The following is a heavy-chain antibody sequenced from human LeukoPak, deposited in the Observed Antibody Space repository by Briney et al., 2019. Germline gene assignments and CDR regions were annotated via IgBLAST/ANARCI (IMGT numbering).Heavy chain of an antibody. V-gene: IGHV3-21*01. CDR3: ATRVSSTTSPAH. J-gene: IGHJ4*02. Sequence: GGSLRLSCAASGFTFSSYIMNWVRQAPGKGLEWVSSISSSSSYIYYADSVKGRFTISRDNAKNSPYLQMNSLRAEDTAVYYCATRVSSTTSPAHWGQGTLVTVSS. CDR2: ISSSSSYI. D-gene: IGHD2-2*01. CDR1: GFTFSSYI.